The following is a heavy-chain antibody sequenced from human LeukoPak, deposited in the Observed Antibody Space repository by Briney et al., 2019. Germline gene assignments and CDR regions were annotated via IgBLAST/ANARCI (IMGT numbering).Heavy chain of an antibody. CDR2: INPNSGGT. V-gene: IGHV1-2*02. CDR3: ARDKVYGGNSNYYYYGMDV. J-gene: IGHJ6*02. Sequence: ASVKVSCKASGYTFTGYYMHWVRQAPGQGLEWMGWINPNSGGTNYAQKFQGRVTMTRDTSISTAYMEVSRLRSDDTAVYYCARDKVYGGNSNYYYYGMDVWGQGTTVTVSS. CDR1: GYTFTGYY. D-gene: IGHD4-23*01.